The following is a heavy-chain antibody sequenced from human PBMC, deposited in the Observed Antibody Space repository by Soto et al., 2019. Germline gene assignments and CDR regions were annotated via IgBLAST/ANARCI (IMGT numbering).Heavy chain of an antibody. J-gene: IGHJ4*02. V-gene: IGHV3-72*01. CDR3: ARISLGSYYLKYLDY. CDR2: IRNKANSYST. Sequence: EVQLVESGGGLVQPGGSLRLSCAASGFTFSDHYVDWVRQAPGKGLEWVARIRNKANSYSTEYAASAKGRFTISRDDSKYLGYLQMSSLKTEYTALYYCARISLGSYYLKYLDYWGEGTLVSVSS. D-gene: IGHD1-26*01. CDR1: GFTFSDHY.